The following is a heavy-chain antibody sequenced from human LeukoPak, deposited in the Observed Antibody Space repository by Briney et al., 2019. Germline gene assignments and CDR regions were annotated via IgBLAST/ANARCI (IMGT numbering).Heavy chain of an antibody. D-gene: IGHD3-22*01. CDR3: EMGVITPFDN. V-gene: IGHV3-74*01. CDR2: IYGDGSST. Sequence: GGSLRLSCEASGFTFRSYMMHWVRQAPGKGLVWVSRIYGDGSSTTYADSVRGRFTISRDNAKNTLFLQMHTLRADDTAVYYCEMGVITPFDNWGQGTLVTVSS. CDR1: GFTFRSYM. J-gene: IGHJ4*02.